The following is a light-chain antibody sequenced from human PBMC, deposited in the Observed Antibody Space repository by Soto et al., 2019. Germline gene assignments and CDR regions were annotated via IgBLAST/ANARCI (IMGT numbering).Light chain of an antibody. CDR3: HQRQSWPRT. J-gene: IGKJ1*01. V-gene: IGKV3-11*01. CDR2: HTS. Sequence: EIVLTQSPATLSSFPGERATLSCRASQYVNTRLAWHQHRPGQSPRLLIYHTSLRAAGIPARFSASGSGTDFTLTISDVQSEDFALYYCHQRQSWPRTFGQGTKVDIK. CDR1: QYVNTR.